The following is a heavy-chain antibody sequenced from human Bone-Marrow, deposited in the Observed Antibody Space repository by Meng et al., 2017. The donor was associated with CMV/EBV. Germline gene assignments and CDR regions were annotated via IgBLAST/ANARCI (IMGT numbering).Heavy chain of an antibody. CDR1: GDSVSSNSAA. J-gene: IGHJ4*02. CDR3: ARSRLGNGASAY. D-gene: IGHD1-26*01. Sequence: SQTLSLTCAISGDSVSSNSAAWNWIRQSPSRGLEWLGRTYYRSKWYNDYAVSVKSRITINPDTSKNQFSLKLSSVTAADTAVYYCARSRLGNGASAYWGPGNLVNVAS. CDR2: TYYRSKWYN. V-gene: IGHV6-1*01.